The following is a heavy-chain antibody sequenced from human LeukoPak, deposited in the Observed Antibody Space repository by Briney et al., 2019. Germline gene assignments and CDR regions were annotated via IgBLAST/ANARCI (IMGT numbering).Heavy chain of an antibody. D-gene: IGHD6-19*01. Sequence: GGSLRLSCAASGFTFTSYPMHWVRQAPGKGLEWVAVISYDGSNKYYADSVKGRFTISRDNSKNTLYLQMNSLRPEDTAVYYCAKEGLWSSSGLPFDYWGQGTLVTVSS. CDR3: AKEGLWSSSGLPFDY. V-gene: IGHV3-30-3*01. CDR1: GFTFTSYP. J-gene: IGHJ4*02. CDR2: ISYDGSNK.